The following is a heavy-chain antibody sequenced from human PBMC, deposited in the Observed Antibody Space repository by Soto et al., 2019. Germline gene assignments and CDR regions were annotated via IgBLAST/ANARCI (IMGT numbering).Heavy chain of an antibody. V-gene: IGHV4-31*03. CDR1: GGSISSGGYY. CDR3: ARDCSGGSCYSWAFDI. Sequence: QVQLQESSPGLVKPSQTLSLTCTVSGGSISSGGYYWSWIRQHPGKGLEWIGYIYYSGSTYYNPSLKSRVTISVDTSKNQFSLKLSSVTAADTAVYYCARDCSGGSCYSWAFDILGQGTMVTVSS. J-gene: IGHJ3*02. CDR2: IYYSGST. D-gene: IGHD2-15*01.